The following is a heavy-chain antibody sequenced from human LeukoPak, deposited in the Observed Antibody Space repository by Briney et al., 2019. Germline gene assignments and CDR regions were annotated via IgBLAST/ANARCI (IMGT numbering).Heavy chain of an antibody. J-gene: IGHJ4*02. D-gene: IGHD3-22*01. Sequence: SETLSLTCTVSSGSITGYYWSWIRQPPGKGLEWIGYVYATGTTNYNPSLKTRATISIDTSKNQLSLTLTSVTAADTAVYYCARVGSSGAWFDFWGQGTLVSVSS. CDR3: ARVGSSGAWFDF. V-gene: IGHV4-59*01. CDR1: SGSITGYY. CDR2: VYATGTT.